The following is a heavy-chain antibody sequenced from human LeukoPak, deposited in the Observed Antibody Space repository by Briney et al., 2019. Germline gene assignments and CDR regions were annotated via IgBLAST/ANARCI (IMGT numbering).Heavy chain of an antibody. Sequence: SETLSLTCTVSGGSISSYYWSWIRQPPGKGLEWIGYIYYSGSTNYNPSLKSRVTISVDTSKNQFSLKLSSVTAADTAVYYCARALTRVTTGPFDYWGQGTLVTVSS. J-gene: IGHJ4*02. V-gene: IGHV4-59*01. CDR1: GGSISSYY. D-gene: IGHD4-17*01. CDR2: IYYSGST. CDR3: ARALTRVTTGPFDY.